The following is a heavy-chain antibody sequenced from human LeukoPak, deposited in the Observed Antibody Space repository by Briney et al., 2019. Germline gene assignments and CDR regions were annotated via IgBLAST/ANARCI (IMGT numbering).Heavy chain of an antibody. J-gene: IGHJ6*04. Sequence: GGSLRLSCAASGFTFRNYWMHWVRQAPGKGLVWVSRINSDGTYTNYADSVKGRFTISRDNAKNSLYLQMNSLRAEDTAVYYCAELGITMIGGVWGKGTTVTISS. D-gene: IGHD3-10*02. CDR3: AELGITMIGGV. V-gene: IGHV3-74*01. CDR2: INSDGTYT. CDR1: GFTFRNYW.